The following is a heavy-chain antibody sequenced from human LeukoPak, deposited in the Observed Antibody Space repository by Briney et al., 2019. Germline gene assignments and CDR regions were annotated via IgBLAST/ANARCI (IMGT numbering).Heavy chain of an antibody. CDR2: IIPLFGTT. Sequence: SVKVSCKASGGTFSSYGISRVRQAPGQGLEWMGGIIPLFGTTNFAQKFQGRVTIIADESTGTGYMELSSLRSEDTAVYYCARSRVNHLVPNYYYYYYMDVWGKGTTVTVSS. J-gene: IGHJ6*03. V-gene: IGHV1-69*13. D-gene: IGHD6-13*01. CDR3: ARSRVNHLVPNYYYYYYMDV. CDR1: GGTFSSYG.